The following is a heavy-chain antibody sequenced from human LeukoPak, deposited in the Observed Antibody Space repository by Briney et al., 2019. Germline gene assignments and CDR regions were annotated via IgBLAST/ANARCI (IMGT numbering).Heavy chain of an antibody. D-gene: IGHD6-19*01. CDR3: ARGKTDSSGWHPNWFDP. V-gene: IGHV1-18*04. Sequence: ASVKVSCKASGYTVTSYGISWVRQAPGQGLEWKGWISAYNGNTNYSQKLQGRVTMTTDTSTSTAYMELRSLRSDDTAVYYCARGKTDSSGWHPNWFDPWGQGTLVTVSS. CDR2: ISAYNGNT. CDR1: GYTVTSYG. J-gene: IGHJ5*02.